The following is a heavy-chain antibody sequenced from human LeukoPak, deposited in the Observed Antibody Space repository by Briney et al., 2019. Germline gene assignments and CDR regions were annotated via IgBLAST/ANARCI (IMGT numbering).Heavy chain of an antibody. Sequence: GGSLRRSCAASGFTFSSYWMSWVRQAPGKGLEWVANIKQDGSEKYYVDSVKGRFTISRDNAKNSLYLQMNSLRAEDTAVYYCARDPEGIAVAEGDYWGQGTLVTVSS. D-gene: IGHD6-19*01. CDR1: GFTFSSYW. J-gene: IGHJ4*02. CDR3: ARDPEGIAVAEGDY. CDR2: IKQDGSEK. V-gene: IGHV3-7*01.